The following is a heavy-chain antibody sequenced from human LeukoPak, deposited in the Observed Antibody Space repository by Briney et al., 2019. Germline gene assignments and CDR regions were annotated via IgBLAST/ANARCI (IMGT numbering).Heavy chain of an antibody. J-gene: IGHJ4*02. V-gene: IGHV4-59*12. CDR1: GGSISSYY. CDR3: ARGPPYFDY. CDR2: IYHSGST. Sequence: PSETLSLTCTVSGGSISSYYWSWIRQPPGKGLEWIGYIYHSGSTYYNPSLKSRVTISVDKSKNQFSLKLSSVTAADTAVYYCARGPPYFDYWGQGTLVTVSS.